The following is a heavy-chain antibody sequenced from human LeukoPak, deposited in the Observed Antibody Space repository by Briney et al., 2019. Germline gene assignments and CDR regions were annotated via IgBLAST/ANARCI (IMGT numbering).Heavy chain of an antibody. CDR1: GYTFTGYY. D-gene: IGHD3-22*01. Sequence: ASVKVSCKASGYTFTGYYMHWLRQAPGQGPEWMGIINPRGGSTDYAQKFQGRVTMTRDMSTSTVYMELSSLRSEDTAVYYCARDGDSSGYYRDWGQGTLVTVSS. CDR3: ARDGDSSGYYRD. V-gene: IGHV1-46*01. CDR2: INPRGGST. J-gene: IGHJ4*02.